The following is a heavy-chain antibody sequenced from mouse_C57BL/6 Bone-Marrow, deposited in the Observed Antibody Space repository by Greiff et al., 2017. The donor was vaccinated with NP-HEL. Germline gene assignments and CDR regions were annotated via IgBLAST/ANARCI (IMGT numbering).Heavy chain of an antibody. CDR3: ARSRIYDGYYGFAY. Sequence: QVTLKESGPGILQSSQTLSLTCSFSGFSLSTSGMGVSWIRQPSGKGLEWLAHIYWDDDKRYNPSLKSRLTISKATSRNQVFLKITSVDTADTATYYCARSRIYDGYYGFAYWGQGTLVTVSA. CDR1: GFSLSTSGMG. V-gene: IGHV8-12*01. CDR2: IYWDDDK. D-gene: IGHD2-3*01. J-gene: IGHJ3*01.